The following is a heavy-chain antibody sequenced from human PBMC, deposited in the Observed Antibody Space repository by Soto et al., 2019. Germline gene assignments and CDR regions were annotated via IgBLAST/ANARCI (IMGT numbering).Heavy chain of an antibody. J-gene: IGHJ6*02. V-gene: IGHV4-59*08. CDR2: IYYSEST. CDR1: GGSISSYY. Sequence: TSETLSLTCTFSGGSISSYYWSLIRPPPGKELQYIGYIYYSESTNYNPSLKSRVTISDDTSTNQFSLTLSSVTAADTAVYYCARGGWEREGYVMDVWGRGTTVTV. CDR3: ARGGWEREGYVMDV. D-gene: IGHD1-26*01.